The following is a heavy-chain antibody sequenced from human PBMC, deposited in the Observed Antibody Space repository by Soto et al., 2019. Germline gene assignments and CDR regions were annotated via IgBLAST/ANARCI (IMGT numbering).Heavy chain of an antibody. CDR2: MYNSGST. J-gene: IGHJ4*02. D-gene: IGHD3-10*01. Sequence: WTWIRQPPGKGLEWIGFMYNSGSTHYSPSLKSRVTISLDTSKNQFSLNLRSVTAADTALYYCASMGYHYGSGSYPLDYWGQGTLVTVSS. V-gene: IGHV4-59*08. CDR3: ASMGYHYGSGSYPLDY.